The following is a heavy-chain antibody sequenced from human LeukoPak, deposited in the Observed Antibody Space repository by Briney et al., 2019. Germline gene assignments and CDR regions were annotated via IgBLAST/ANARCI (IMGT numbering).Heavy chain of an antibody. J-gene: IGHJ6*03. CDR2: IIPIFGTA. V-gene: IGHV1-69*06. CDR3: AATTVGYYYYYMDV. CDR1: GGTFSSYA. Sequence: SVKVSCKASGGTFSSYAISWVRQAPGQGLEWMGGIIPIFGTANYAQKFQGRVTITADKSTSTAYMELSSLRSEDTAVYYCAATTVGYYYYYMDVWGKGTTVTVSS. D-gene: IGHD4-11*01.